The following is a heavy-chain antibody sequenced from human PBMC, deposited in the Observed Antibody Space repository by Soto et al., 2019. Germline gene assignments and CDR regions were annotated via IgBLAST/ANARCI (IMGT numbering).Heavy chain of an antibody. CDR1: GFTFSSYS. CDR3: ARDERERRGRGVG. V-gene: IGHV3-21*01. CDR2: ISSSSSYI. D-gene: IGHD1-26*01. Sequence: GGSLRLSCAASGFTFSSYSMNWVRQAPGKGLEWVSSISSSSSYIYYADSVKGRFTISRDNAKNSLYLQMNSLRAEDTAVYYCARDERERRGRGVGWGQGTLVTVSS. J-gene: IGHJ4*02.